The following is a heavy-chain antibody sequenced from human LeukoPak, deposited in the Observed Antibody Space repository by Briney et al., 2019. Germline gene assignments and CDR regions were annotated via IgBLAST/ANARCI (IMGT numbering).Heavy chain of an antibody. J-gene: IGHJ4*02. V-gene: IGHV3-30*04. CDR2: ISYDRSNK. D-gene: IGHD2-15*01. CDR3: ARDDEVVAATGTFDY. Sequence: GGSLRLSCAASGFIFSSYAMHWVRQAPGKGLEWVAVISYDRSNKYYADSVKGRFTISRDNSKNTLYLQMNSLRAEDTAVYYCARDDEVVAATGTFDYWGQGTLVTVSS. CDR1: GFIFSSYA.